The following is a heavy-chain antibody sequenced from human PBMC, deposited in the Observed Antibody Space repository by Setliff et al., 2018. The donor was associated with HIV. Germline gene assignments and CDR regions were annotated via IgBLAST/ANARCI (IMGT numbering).Heavy chain of an antibody. CDR2: INHSGST. J-gene: IGHJ4*02. CDR3: ASRPYGSQYYYNIFFDY. CDR1: GGSFSAYY. V-gene: IGHV4-34*01. D-gene: IGHD3-10*01. Sequence: SETLSLTCAVYGGSFSAYYWSWIRQPPGKGLEWIGEINHSGSTNYNPSLKSRVTISVDTSKSQFSLKLSSVTAADTAVYHCASRPYGSQYYYNIFFDYWGQGTLVTVS.